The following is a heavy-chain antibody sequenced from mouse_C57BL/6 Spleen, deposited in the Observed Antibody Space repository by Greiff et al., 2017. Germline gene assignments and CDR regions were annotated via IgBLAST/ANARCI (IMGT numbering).Heavy chain of an antibody. V-gene: IGHV2-5*01. CDR3: AKTPANWDYFGY. D-gene: IGHD4-1*01. CDR1: GFSLTSYG. J-gene: IGHJ2*01. CDR2: IWRGGST. Sequence: VKLMESGPGLVQPSQSLSITCTVSGFSLTSYGVHWVRQSPGKGLEWLGVIWRGGSTDYNAAFMSRLSITKDNSKSQVFFKMNSLQADDTAIYYCAKTPANWDYFGYWGQGTTLTVSS.